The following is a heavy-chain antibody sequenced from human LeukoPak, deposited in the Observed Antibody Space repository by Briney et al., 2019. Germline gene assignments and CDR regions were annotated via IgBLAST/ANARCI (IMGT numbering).Heavy chain of an antibody. V-gene: IGHV1-69*05. D-gene: IGHD1-1*01. Sequence: ASVKVSCKASGGTFNTYTITWVRQAPGQGLEWMGEIIPIFGTANYAQKFQGRVTITTDESTSTAYMELSSLRSDDTAVYYCARGPELERFDYWGQGTLVTVSS. J-gene: IGHJ4*02. CDR3: ARGPELERFDY. CDR1: GGTFNTYT. CDR2: IIPIFGTA.